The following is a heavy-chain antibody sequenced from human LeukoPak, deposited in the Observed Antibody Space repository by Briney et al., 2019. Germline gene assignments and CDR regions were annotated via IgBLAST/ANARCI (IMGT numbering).Heavy chain of an antibody. Sequence: ASVKVSCKASGYTFTSYGISWVRQAPGQGLEWMGWISAYNGNTNYAQKLRGRVTMTTDTSTSTAYMELRSLRSDDTAVYYCARLYSYGYGYYYYYMDVWGKGTTVTVSS. V-gene: IGHV1-18*01. CDR3: ARLYSYGYGYYYYYMDV. D-gene: IGHD5-18*01. J-gene: IGHJ6*03. CDR2: ISAYNGNT. CDR1: GYTFTSYG.